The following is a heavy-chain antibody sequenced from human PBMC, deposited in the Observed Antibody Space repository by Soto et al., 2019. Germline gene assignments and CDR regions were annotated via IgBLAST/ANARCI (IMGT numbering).Heavy chain of an antibody. J-gene: IGHJ6*02. D-gene: IGHD5-12*01. V-gene: IGHV4-59*01. CDR3: ARAEALDGYNYVGYYYYGMDV. Sequence: PSETLSLTCTVSGGSISSYYWSWIRQPPGKGLEWIGYIYYSGSTNYNPSLKSRVTISVDTSKNQFSLKLSSVTAADTAVYYCARAEALDGYNYVGYYYYGMDVWGQGTTVTVSS. CDR2: IYYSGST. CDR1: GGSISSYY.